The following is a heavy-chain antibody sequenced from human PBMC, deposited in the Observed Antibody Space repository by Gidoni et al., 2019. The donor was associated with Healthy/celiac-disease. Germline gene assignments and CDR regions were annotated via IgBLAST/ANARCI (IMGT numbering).Heavy chain of an antibody. D-gene: IGHD6-19*01. V-gene: IGHV3-11*06. CDR3: ARVAGSGWYGFDY. Sequence: QVQLVESGGGLVKPGGSLRLSCAASGFTFSDYYMSWIRQDPGKGLEWVSDISSSSSYTNYADSVKGRFTISRDNAKNSLYLQMNSLRAEDTAVYYCARVAGSGWYGFDYWGQGTLVTVSS. CDR2: ISSSSSYT. J-gene: IGHJ4*02. CDR1: GFTFSDYY.